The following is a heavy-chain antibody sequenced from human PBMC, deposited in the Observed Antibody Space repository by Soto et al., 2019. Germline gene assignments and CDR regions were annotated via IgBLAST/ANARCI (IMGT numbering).Heavy chain of an antibody. Sequence: EVQLVESGGGLVQPGGSLRLSCAASGFTFSDHYMDWVRQAPGKGLEWVGRTRNKANSYTTEYAASVKGRFTISRDDSKNSRYLQMNSLKTEDTAVYYCARRAGPRDYWGQGTLVTVSS. V-gene: IGHV3-72*01. J-gene: IGHJ4*02. CDR2: TRNKANSYTT. CDR3: ARRAGPRDY. CDR1: GFTFSDHY.